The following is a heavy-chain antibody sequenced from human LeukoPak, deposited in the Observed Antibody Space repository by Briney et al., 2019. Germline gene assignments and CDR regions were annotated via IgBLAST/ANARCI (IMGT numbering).Heavy chain of an antibody. D-gene: IGHD5-18*01. CDR3: ATPSGYSYGYSFDY. CDR1: GGSFSGYY. CDR2: INHSGST. J-gene: IGHJ4*02. V-gene: IGHV4-34*01. Sequence: QPSEILSLTCAVYGGSFSGYYWSWIRQPPGKGLEWIGEINHSGSTNYNPSLKSRVTISVDTSKNQFSLKLSSVTAADTAVYYCATPSGYSYGYSFDYWGQGTLVTVSS.